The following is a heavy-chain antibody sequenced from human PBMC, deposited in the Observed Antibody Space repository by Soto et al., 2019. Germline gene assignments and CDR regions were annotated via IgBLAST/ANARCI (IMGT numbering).Heavy chain of an antibody. D-gene: IGHD6-13*01. CDR1: SDSIISYY. J-gene: IGHJ4*02. Sequence: PSETLSLTCTVSSDSIISYYWSWIRQPPGKRLEWIGYISYSGSTDHNPSLKSRVTISGDTSKNQFSLKVSSVTAADTAVHYCARGTSWQLPFDYWGQGTLVTV. V-gene: IGHV4-59*01. CDR3: ARGTSWQLPFDY. CDR2: ISYSGST.